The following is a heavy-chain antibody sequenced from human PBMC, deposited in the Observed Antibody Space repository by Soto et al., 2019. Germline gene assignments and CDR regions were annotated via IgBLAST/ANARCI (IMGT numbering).Heavy chain of an antibody. CDR1: GGSFSGYY. CDR2: INHSGST. Sequence: PSETLSLTCAVYGGSFSGYYWSWIRQPPGKGLEWIGEINHSGSTNYNPSLKSRVTISVDTSKNQFSLKLSSVTAADTAVYYCASGRVGYCSSTSCYYYYGMDVWGQGTTVTVS. J-gene: IGHJ6*02. CDR3: ASGRVGYCSSTSCYYYYGMDV. V-gene: IGHV4-34*01. D-gene: IGHD2-2*01.